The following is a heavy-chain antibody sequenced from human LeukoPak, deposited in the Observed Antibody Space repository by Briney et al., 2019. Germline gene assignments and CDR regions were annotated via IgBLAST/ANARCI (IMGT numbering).Heavy chain of an antibody. CDR1: GGSISSHY. J-gene: IGHJ3*02. V-gene: IGHV4-59*08. D-gene: IGHD2-2*01. CDR2: IYYSGST. CDR3: ARLELARRYCTSTSCVYDAFDI. Sequence: SETLSLTCTVSGGSISSHYWSWIRQPPGKRLEWIGHIYYSGSTNYNPSLKSRVTISVDTSKNQFSLKLSSVTAADTAVYYCARLELARRYCTSTSCVYDAFDIWGQGTVVTVSS.